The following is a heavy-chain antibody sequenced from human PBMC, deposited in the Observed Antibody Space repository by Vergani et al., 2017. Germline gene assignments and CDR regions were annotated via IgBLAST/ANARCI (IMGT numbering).Heavy chain of an antibody. Sequence: QVQLVESGGGVVQPGRSLRLSCAASGFTFSSYGMHWVRQAPGKGLEWVAVISYDGSNKYYADSVKGRFTISRDNSKNTLYLQMNSLRAEDTAVYYCAKDQETAVAGIAAFDIWGQGTMVTVSS. V-gene: IGHV3-30*18. CDR1: GFTFSSYG. D-gene: IGHD6-19*01. CDR2: ISYDGSNK. CDR3: AKDQETAVAGIAAFDI. J-gene: IGHJ3*02.